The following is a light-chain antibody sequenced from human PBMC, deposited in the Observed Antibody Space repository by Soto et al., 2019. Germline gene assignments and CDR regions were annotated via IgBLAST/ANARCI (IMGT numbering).Light chain of an antibody. J-gene: IGLJ1*01. Sequence: QSVLTQPPSASGTPGQVVTISCSGSTSNIGSNYVYWYQQLPGTAPKLLIYRNNQRPSGVPDRFSGSKSGTSASLAISGLRSDDEADYFCATWDDSLNGFYVFGTGTKATVL. CDR2: RNN. CDR1: TSNIGSNY. CDR3: ATWDDSLNGFYV. V-gene: IGLV1-47*01.